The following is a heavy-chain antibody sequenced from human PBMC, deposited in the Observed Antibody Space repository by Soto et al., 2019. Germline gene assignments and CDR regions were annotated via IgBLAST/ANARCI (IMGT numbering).Heavy chain of an antibody. CDR3: AKPVTQQLVRDGYHI. CDR2: ITSSGGGT. J-gene: IGHJ3*02. D-gene: IGHD6-13*01. V-gene: IGHV3-23*01. Sequence: EVQLLESGGGLVQPGGSLRLSCAVSGFTFSNYAMSWVRQAPGKGLEWVSAITSSGGGTYYSDSVKGRFTISRDNSKNTRYLEMNSLRADDTAVYYCAKPVTQQLVRDGYHIWGQGTLVTVSS. CDR1: GFTFSNYA.